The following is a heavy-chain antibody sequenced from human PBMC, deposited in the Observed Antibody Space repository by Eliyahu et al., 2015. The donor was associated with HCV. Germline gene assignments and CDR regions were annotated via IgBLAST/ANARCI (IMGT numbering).Heavy chain of an antibody. CDR3: AKVAGQTGGHFFDP. CDR2: ISRTGDNV. V-gene: IGHV3-9*01. CDR1: GFPFDYYD. J-gene: IGHJ5*02. Sequence: EXQLVESXGGLVQPGNSVSLSCSASGFPFDYYDMHWVXQAPGRGLEWVSGISRTGDNVGYADSVKGRFTITRDNAKNSLYLQMNSLRPEDTAFYYCAKVAGQTGGHFFDPWGQGTLVTVSS. D-gene: IGHD1-14*01.